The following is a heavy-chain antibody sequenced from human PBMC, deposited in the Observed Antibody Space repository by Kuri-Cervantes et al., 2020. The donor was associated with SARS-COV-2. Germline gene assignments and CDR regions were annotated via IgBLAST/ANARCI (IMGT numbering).Heavy chain of an antibody. CDR1: GFTFSNYG. Sequence: GGSLRLSCAASGFTFSNYGMHWVRQAPGKGLEWVAFVRYDGGEKHYADSVKGRFAISRDNSKNTLYLQMGSLRAEDMAVYYCARLAPRGGYFYGMDVWGQGTTVTVSS. CDR2: VRYDGGEK. D-gene: IGHD3-10*01. CDR3: ARLAPRGGYFYGMDV. V-gene: IGHV3-30*02. J-gene: IGHJ6*02.